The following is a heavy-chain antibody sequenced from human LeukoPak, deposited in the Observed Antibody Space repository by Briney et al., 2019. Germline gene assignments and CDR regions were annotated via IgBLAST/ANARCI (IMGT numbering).Heavy chain of an antibody. CDR2: IYTSGST. CDR3: ARDLRVIAVAGTIRAKHDAFDI. CDR1: GGSISSYY. V-gene: IGHV4-4*07. D-gene: IGHD6-19*01. J-gene: IGHJ3*02. Sequence: SETLSLTCTVSGGSISSYYWSWIRQPAGKGLEWIGRIYTSGSTNYNPSLKSRVTMSVDTSKNQFSLKLSSVTAADTAVYYCARDLRVIAVAGTIRAKHDAFDIWGQGTVVTVSS.